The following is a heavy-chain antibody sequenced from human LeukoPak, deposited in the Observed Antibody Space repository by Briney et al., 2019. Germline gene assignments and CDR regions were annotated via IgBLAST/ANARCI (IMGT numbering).Heavy chain of an antibody. CDR3: GRTYDILTFFDY. V-gene: IGHV3-30-3*01. CDR2: ISYDGSNK. J-gene: IGHJ4*02. Sequence: QTGRSLRLSCAASGFTFSSYAMHWVRQAPGKGLEWVAAISYDGSNKYYGDSVKGRFTISRDNSKNTLDLQMNSLRADDTAVYFCGRTYDILTFFDYWGQGTLVTVSS. CDR1: GFTFSSYA. D-gene: IGHD3-9*01.